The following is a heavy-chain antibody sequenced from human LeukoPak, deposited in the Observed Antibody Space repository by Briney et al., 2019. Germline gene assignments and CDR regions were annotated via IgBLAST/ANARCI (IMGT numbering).Heavy chain of an antibody. D-gene: IGHD1-26*01. V-gene: IGHV3-73*01. CDR3: TRSLPIVGAPYYFDY. J-gene: IGHJ4*02. Sequence: GGSLRLSCAASGYTFSGSAMHWVRQASGKGLEWVGRIRSKANSYATAYAASVKGRFTISRDDSKNTAYLQMNSLKTEDTAVYYCTRSLPIVGAPYYFDYWGQGTLVTVSS. CDR1: GYTFSGSA. CDR2: IRSKANSYAT.